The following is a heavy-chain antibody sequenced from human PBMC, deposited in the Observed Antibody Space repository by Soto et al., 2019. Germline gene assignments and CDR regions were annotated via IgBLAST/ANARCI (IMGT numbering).Heavy chain of an antibody. CDR3: AKRLTYYFDSSGYYFDY. Sequence: PGGSLRLSCAASGSTFSRNAMSWVRQAPGKGLEWVSAISGSGGSTYYADSVKGRFTISRDNSKNTLYLQMNSLRAEDTAVYYCAKRLTYYFDSSGYYFDYWGQGTLVTVSS. J-gene: IGHJ4*02. D-gene: IGHD3-22*01. CDR2: ISGSGGST. CDR1: GSTFSRNA. V-gene: IGHV3-23*01.